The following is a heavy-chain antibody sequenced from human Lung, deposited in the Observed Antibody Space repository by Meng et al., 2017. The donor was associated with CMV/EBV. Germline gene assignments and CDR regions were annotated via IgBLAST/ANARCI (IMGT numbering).Heavy chain of an antibody. V-gene: IGHV1-8*03. Sequence: SVXVSXXASGYTFTSYDINWVRQATGQGLEWMGWMNPNSGNTGYAQKFQGRVTITRNTSISTAYMELSSLRSEDTAVYYCARGRAGYYYYGMDVWGQGTSVTVSS. D-gene: IGHD6-19*01. J-gene: IGHJ6*02. CDR2: MNPNSGNT. CDR3: ARGRAGYYYYGMDV. CDR1: GYTFTSYD.